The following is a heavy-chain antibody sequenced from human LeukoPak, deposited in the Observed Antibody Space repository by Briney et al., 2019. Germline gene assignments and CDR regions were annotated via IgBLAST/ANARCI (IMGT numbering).Heavy chain of an antibody. CDR3: ASSAAADTWGYFDY. J-gene: IGHJ4*02. D-gene: IGHD6-13*01. V-gene: IGHV3-21*01. CDR1: GFTFSRYS. Sequence: GGSLRLSCAASGFTFSRYSMNWVRQAPGKGLEWVSSISSSSSYIYYADSVKGRFTISRDNAKNSLYLQMNSLRAEDTAVYYCASSAAADTWGYFDYWGQGTLVTVSS. CDR2: ISSSSSYI.